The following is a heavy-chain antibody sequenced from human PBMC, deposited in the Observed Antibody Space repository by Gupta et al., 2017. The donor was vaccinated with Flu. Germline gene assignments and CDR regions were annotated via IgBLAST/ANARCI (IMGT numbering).Heavy chain of an antibody. J-gene: IGHJ4*02. V-gene: IGHV3-23*01. Sequence: EVQLLESGGGLVQPGGSLRLSCAASRFTFSSYAMSWVRQAPGKGLEWVSAIRGSGDSTYYADSVKGRFTISRDNSKNTLYLQMNSLRAEDTAVYYCAKDQYGGNYGVLDYWGQGTLVTVSS. D-gene: IGHD4-4*01. CDR2: IRGSGDST. CDR1: RFTFSSYA. CDR3: AKDQYGGNYGVLDY.